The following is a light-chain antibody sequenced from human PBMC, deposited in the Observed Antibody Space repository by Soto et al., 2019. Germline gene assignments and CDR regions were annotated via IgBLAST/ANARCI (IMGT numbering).Light chain of an antibody. CDR2: DAS. J-gene: IGKJ4*01. V-gene: IGKV1D-13*01. Sequence: AIQLTQSPSSLSASVGDRVTITCRASQGISSALAWYQQKPGKAPKLLIYDASSLESGVPSRFSGSGSGTDFTLTISSLQPEDFATYYCQQFNNDPALTFGGGTKVEIK. CDR3: QQFNNDPALT. CDR1: QGISSA.